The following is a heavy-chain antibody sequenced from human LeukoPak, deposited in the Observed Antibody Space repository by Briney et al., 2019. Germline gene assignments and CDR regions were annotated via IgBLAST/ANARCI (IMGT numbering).Heavy chain of an antibody. CDR3: ARAPPGCCSSTSCHNGDY. Sequence: PGGSLRLSCAASGFTFSSYSMNWVRQAPGKGLEWVSSISSSSSYIYYADSVKGRFTISRDNAKNSLYLQMNSLRAEDTAVYYCARAPPGCCSSTSCHNGDYWGQGTLVTVSS. D-gene: IGHD2-2*02. J-gene: IGHJ4*02. CDR2: ISSSSSYI. CDR1: GFTFSSYS. V-gene: IGHV3-21*01.